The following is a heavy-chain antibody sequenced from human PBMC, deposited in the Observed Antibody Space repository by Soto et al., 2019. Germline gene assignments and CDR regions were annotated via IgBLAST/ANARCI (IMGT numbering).Heavy chain of an antibody. CDR2: MNPNSGNT. V-gene: IGHV1-8*01. J-gene: IGHJ4*02. CDR1: GYTFTSHD. Sequence: QVQLVQSGAEVKKSGASVKVSCNASGYTFTSHDINWVRQATGQGLEWMGWMNPNSGNTGYAQKFQGRVTMTRNTSISTAYMELSSLRSEDTAVYYCARWDYGYYARFDYWGQGTLVTVSS. D-gene: IGHD4-17*01. CDR3: ARWDYGYYARFDY.